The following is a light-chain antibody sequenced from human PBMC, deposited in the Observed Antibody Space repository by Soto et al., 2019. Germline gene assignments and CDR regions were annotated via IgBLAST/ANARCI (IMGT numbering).Light chain of an antibody. CDR2: PAS. Sequence: DIQMTQSPSSLSTSVGDRVTITCRASQRINIYLNWYRQKPGKAPELLIYPASNLQSGVPSRFGGSGSGTDFTLTIASLQPEDFATYYCQQSFSTPTFGQGTRLEIK. CDR1: QRINIY. J-gene: IGKJ5*01. CDR3: QQSFSTPT. V-gene: IGKV1-39*01.